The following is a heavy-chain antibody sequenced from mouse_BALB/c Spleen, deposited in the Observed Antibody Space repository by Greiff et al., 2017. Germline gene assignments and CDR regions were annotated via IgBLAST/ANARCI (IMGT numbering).Heavy chain of an antibody. CDR2: INPYNGDT. Sequence: EVQLQQSGPELVKPGASVKISCKASGYSFTGYFMNWVMQSHGKSLEWIGRINPYNGDTFYNQKFKGKATLTVDKSSSTAHMELLSLTSEDSAVYYCGRSKPSDFDVWGAGTTVTVSS. CDR3: GRSKPSDFDV. D-gene: IGHD1-3*01. V-gene: IGHV1-20*01. J-gene: IGHJ1*01. CDR1: GYSFTGYF.